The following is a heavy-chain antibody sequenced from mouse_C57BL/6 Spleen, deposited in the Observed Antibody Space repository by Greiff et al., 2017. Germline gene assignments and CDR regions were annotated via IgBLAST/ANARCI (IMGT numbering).Heavy chain of an antibody. Sequence: EVQRVESEGGLVQPGSSMKLSCTASGFTFSDYYMAWVRQVPEKGLEWVANINYDGSSTYYLDSLKSRFIISRDNAKNILYLQMSSLKSEDTATYYCARESGALAYWGQGTLVTVSA. CDR3: ARESGALAY. CDR1: GFTFSDYY. D-gene: IGHD4-1*01. CDR2: INYDGSST. J-gene: IGHJ3*01. V-gene: IGHV5-16*01.